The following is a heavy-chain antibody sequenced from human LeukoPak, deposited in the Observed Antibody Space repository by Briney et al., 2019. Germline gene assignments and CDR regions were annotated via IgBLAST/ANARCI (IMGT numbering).Heavy chain of an antibody. V-gene: IGHV3-30*03. Sequence: GGSLRLSCAASGFTFSSYSMNWVRQAPGKGLEWVAVISYDGSNKYYADSVKGRFTISRDNSKNTLYLQMNSLRAEDTAVYYCARDPSPVVTLYYFDYWGQGTLVTVSS. CDR1: GFTFSSYS. CDR3: ARDPSPVVTLYYFDY. CDR2: ISYDGSNK. D-gene: IGHD4-23*01. J-gene: IGHJ4*02.